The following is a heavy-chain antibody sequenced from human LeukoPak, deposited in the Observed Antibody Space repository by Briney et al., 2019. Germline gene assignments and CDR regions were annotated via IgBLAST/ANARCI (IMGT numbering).Heavy chain of an antibody. CDR2: ISYDGSNK. CDR3: ARVWGCSSTSCYEGTFDY. D-gene: IGHD2-2*01. V-gene: IGHV3-30*04. J-gene: IGHJ4*02. Sequence: GRSLRLSCAASGFTFSSYAMHWVRQAPGKGLEWVAVISYDGSNKYYADSVKGRFTISRDNSKNTLYLQMNSLRAEDTAVYYCARVWGCSSTSCYEGTFDYRGQGTLVTVSS. CDR1: GFTFSSYA.